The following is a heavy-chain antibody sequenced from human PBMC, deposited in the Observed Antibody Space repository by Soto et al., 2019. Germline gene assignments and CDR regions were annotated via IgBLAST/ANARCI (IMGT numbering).Heavy chain of an antibody. V-gene: IGHV3-30*18. CDR3: AKDRRFYDSNGYSGMDV. Sequence: GGSLRLSCAASGFTFSSHGIHWVRQAPGKGLEWVAVISDDGSNKNYGDSVKGRFTISRDNYQNTLYLQMNSLRAEDTAVYHCAKDRRFYDSNGYSGMDVWGQGTTVTVSS. CDR2: ISDDGSNK. J-gene: IGHJ6*02. D-gene: IGHD3-22*01. CDR1: GFTFSSHG.